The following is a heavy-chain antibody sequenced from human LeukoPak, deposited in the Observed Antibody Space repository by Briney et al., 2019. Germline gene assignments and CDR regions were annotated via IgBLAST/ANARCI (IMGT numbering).Heavy chain of an antibody. Sequence: GGSLRLSCAASGFTFSSYSMNWVRQAPGKGLEWVSSISSSSSYIYYADSVKGRFTISRDNAKNSLYLQMNSLRAEDTAVYYCAKLWFGELPFYYYYGMDVWGQGTTVTVSS. V-gene: IGHV3-21*01. CDR3: AKLWFGELPFYYYYGMDV. CDR1: GFTFSSYS. CDR2: ISSSSSYI. D-gene: IGHD3-10*01. J-gene: IGHJ6*02.